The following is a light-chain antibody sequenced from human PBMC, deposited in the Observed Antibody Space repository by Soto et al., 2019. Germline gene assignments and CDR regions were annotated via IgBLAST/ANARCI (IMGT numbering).Light chain of an antibody. J-gene: IGLJ2*01. CDR2: EDD. Sequence: NFMLTQPHSVSGSPGKTVTISCTRSSGRIASNYVQWSQQRPGSVPTIVIYEDDQRLSGVPDRFSGSVDSSSNSASLIISGLKSEDEADYYCQSYDSAAFVVFGGGTKVTVL. CDR3: QSYDSAAFVV. V-gene: IGLV6-57*04. CDR1: SGRIASNY.